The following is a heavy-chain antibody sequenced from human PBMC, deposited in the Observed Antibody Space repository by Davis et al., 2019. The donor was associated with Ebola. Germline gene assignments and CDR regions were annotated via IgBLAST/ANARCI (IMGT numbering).Heavy chain of an antibody. CDR2: MNPNSGNT. CDR3: ARDRAYSSGWYVSVDYYYYYGMDV. D-gene: IGHD6-19*01. J-gene: IGHJ6*02. Sequence: ASVKVSCKASGYTFTSYDINWVRQATGQGLEWMGWMNPNSGNTGYAQKSQGRVTITRNTSISTAYMELSSLRSEDTAVYYCARDRAYSSGWYVSVDYYYYYGMDVWGQGTTVTVSS. CDR1: GYTFTSYD. V-gene: IGHV1-8*03.